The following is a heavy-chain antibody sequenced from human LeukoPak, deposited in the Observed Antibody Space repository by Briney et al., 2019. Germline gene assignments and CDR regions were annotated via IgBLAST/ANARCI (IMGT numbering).Heavy chain of an antibody. CDR2: ISPYSGNT. CDR1: GYSFHNYG. D-gene: IGHD6-13*01. V-gene: IGHV1-18*01. CDR3: ARTSGVSAAGSPYYFDY. J-gene: IGHJ4*02. Sequence: GASVKVSCKASGYSFHNYGISWVRQAPGQGLEWMGWISPYSGNTDYTERLQGRVTMTTDTSTTTAFMELRSLRSDDTAVYYCARTSGVSAAGSPYYFDYWGQGTLVTVSS.